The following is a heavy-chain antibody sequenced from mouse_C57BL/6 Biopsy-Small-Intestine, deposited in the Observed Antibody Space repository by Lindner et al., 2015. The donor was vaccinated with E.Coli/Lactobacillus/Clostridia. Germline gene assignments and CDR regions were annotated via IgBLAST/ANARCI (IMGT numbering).Heavy chain of an antibody. V-gene: IGHV14-2*01. J-gene: IGHJ2*01. CDR3: TREFITTVGFYFDY. Sequence: VQLQESGADLVKPGASVRLSYTASGFNIKDYFLHWVKQRTEQGLEWIGRIDPEDGETKYAPKFQGKATITADTSSNTAYLQHSSLTSEDTAVYYCTREFITTVGFYFDYWGQGSTLTVSS. CDR1: GFNIKDYF. D-gene: IGHD1-1*01. CDR2: IDPEDGET.